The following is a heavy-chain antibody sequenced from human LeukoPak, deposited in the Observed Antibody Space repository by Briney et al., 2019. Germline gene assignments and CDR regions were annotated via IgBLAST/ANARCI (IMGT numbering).Heavy chain of an antibody. CDR2: IYTSGST. CDR3: ARAPIAGSGAFDI. CDR1: GFSISSGYF. J-gene: IGHJ3*02. D-gene: IGHD6-13*01. V-gene: IGHV4-38-2*01. Sequence: SETLSLTCAVSGFSISSGYFWAWVRRPPGKGLGWIGRIYTSGSTNYNPSLKSRVTISVDTSKNQFSLKLSSVTAADTAVYYCARAPIAGSGAFDIWGQGTMVTVSS.